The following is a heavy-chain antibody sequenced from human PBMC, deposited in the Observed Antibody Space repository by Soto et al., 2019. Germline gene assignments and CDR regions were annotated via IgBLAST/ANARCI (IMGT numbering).Heavy chain of an antibody. CDR1: GGSISSYY. Sequence: SETLSLTCTVSGGSISSYYWSWIRQPPGKGLEWIGYIYYSGSTNYNPSLKSRVTISVDTSKNQFSLKLSSVTAADTAVYYCARGLRDFDYWGQGTLVTVPQ. CDR3: ARGLRDFDY. J-gene: IGHJ4*02. V-gene: IGHV4-59*01. D-gene: IGHD4-17*01. CDR2: IYYSGST.